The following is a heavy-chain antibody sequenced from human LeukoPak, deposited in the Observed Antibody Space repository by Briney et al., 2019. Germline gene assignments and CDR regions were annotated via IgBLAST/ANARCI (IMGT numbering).Heavy chain of an antibody. D-gene: IGHD2-2*01. CDR2: IYPGHSDT. CDR3: ARQGIRCSSTSCYAPDY. Sequence: GESLKISCKGSGYSFTSYWIGWVRQMPGKGLEWMGIIYPGHSDTRYSPSFQGQVTISADKSISTAYLQWSSLKASDTAMYYCARQGIRCSSTSCYAPDYWGQGTLVTVSS. CDR1: GYSFTSYW. V-gene: IGHV5-51*01. J-gene: IGHJ4*02.